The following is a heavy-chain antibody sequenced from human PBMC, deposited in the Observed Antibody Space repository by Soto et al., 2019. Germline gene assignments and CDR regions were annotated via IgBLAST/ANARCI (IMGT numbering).Heavy chain of an antibody. V-gene: IGHV1-69*02. D-gene: IGHD6-13*01. Sequence: QVQLVQSGAEVKKPGSSVKVSCKASGGTFSTYTVVWVRQAPGQGLEWMGRILPMFDITNNAQRFQGRVTRTAETSTSTAYLELTSLRSEDTAVYYCSLGSWSAETFDIWGRGTMVTVSS. CDR1: GGTFSTYT. J-gene: IGHJ3*02. CDR3: SLGSWSAETFDI. CDR2: ILPMFDIT.